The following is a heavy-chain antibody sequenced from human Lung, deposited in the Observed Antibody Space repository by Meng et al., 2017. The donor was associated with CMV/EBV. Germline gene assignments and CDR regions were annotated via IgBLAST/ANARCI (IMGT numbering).Heavy chain of an antibody. D-gene: IGHD1-1*01. CDR2: IMPYSGDT. CDR1: GYTFTGHF. V-gene: IGHV1-2*02. CDR3: ARDHNWGPDH. J-gene: IGHJ4*02. Sequence: ASVXVSCKASGYTFTGHFLHWVRQAPGQGLEWMGWIMPYSGDTHYAQTFQGRVTMTSDTSLSTAYMELSSLRSDDTAVYYCARDHNWGPDHWGPGNRVHGAS.